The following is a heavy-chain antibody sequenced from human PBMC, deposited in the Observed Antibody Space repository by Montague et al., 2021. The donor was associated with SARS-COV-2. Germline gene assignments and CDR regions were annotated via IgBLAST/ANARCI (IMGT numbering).Heavy chain of an antibody. D-gene: IGHD3-10*01. J-gene: IGHJ5*02. V-gene: IGHV3-23*01. Sequence: SLRLSCAASGFTFSDYAMNWVRQAPGRGLEWVSSINYRGTYYADSVRGRFTISRDNSKNTLYLRMHSLRAEDTAVYYCARGLENYGSGSHHFDPWGQGTLVTVSS. CDR1: GFTFSDYA. CDR2: INYRGT. CDR3: ARGLENYGSGSHHFDP.